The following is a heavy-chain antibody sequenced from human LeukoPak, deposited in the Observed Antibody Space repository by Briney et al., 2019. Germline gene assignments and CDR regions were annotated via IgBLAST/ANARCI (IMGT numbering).Heavy chain of an antibody. CDR3: AKDRKSRDLDSLDI. V-gene: IGHV3-9*01. Sequence: PGRSLRLSCAASGFTFDDYAMHWVRQAPGKGLEWVSGIDWDSGSVGYADSVKGRFTISRDNAKKSLYLQVNSLREEDTALYYCAKDRKSRDLDSLDIWGQGTMVTVSS. D-gene: IGHD5-24*01. CDR1: GFTFDDYA. CDR2: IDWDSGSV. J-gene: IGHJ3*02.